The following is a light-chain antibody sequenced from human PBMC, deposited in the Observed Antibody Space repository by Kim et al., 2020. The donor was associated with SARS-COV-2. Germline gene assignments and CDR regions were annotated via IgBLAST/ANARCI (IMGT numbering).Light chain of an antibody. CDR3: QAWDSSTWV. V-gene: IGLV3-1*01. J-gene: IGLJ2*01. CDR2: QDS. Sequence: SYELTQPPSVSVSPGQTARITCSGDKVGDKYSCWYQQKPGQSPVLVIYQDSKRPSGIPERFSGSNSGNTATLTISGTQAMDEAVYYCQAWDSSTWVFGGGTQLT. CDR1: KVGDKY.